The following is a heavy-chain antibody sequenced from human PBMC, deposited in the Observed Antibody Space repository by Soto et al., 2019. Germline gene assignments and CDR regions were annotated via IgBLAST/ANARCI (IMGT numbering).Heavy chain of an antibody. CDR2: ISGYNGNT. V-gene: IGHV1-18*04. D-gene: IGHD6-13*01. J-gene: IGHJ3*02. Sequence: QVQLVQSGAEVKKPGASVNVSCKASGYTFTTHGISWVRQAPGQGLEWMAWISGYNGNTNYAQNLQGRVTLTIDTSPSTAYMEMTSLRSDDTAVYYCARDRKGSWFDAFDIWGQGTMVTVSS. CDR1: GYTFTTHG. CDR3: ARDRKGSWFDAFDI.